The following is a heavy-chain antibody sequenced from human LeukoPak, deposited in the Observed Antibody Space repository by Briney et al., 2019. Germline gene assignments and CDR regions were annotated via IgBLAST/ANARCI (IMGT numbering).Heavy chain of an antibody. V-gene: IGHV3-9*01. J-gene: IGHJ4*02. D-gene: IGHD5-18*01. Sequence: PGRSLRLSCAASGFTFDDYAMHWVRQAPGKGLEWVSGISWNSGSIGYADSVKGRFTISRDNAKNSLYLQMNSLRAEDTAVYYCARVRLWRTFDYWGQGTLVTVSS. CDR2: ISWNSGSI. CDR1: GFTFDDYA. CDR3: ARVRLWRTFDY.